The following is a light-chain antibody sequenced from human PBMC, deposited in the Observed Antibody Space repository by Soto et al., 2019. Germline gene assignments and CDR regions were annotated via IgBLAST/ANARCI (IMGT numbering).Light chain of an antibody. Sequence: QTVVTQPPSASGTPGQRVTISCSGSSSNIGSNTVNWYQQLPGTAPKLLIYSNNQRPSGVPDRFSGSKSGTSASLAISGLQSEDEADYYCAAWDDSLNGPVGFGGGTKVTVL. V-gene: IGLV1-44*01. CDR2: SNN. J-gene: IGLJ2*01. CDR1: SSNIGSNT. CDR3: AAWDDSLNGPVG.